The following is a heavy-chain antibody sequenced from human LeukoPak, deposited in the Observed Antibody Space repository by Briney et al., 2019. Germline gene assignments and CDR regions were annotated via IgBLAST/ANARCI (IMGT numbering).Heavy chain of an antibody. J-gene: IGHJ5*02. CDR3: ARLGGQKGENWFDP. CDR1: GYTFTGYY. Sequence: GASVKVSCKASGYTFTGYYMHWVRQAPGQGLEWMGGIIPIFGTANYAQKFQGRVTITADESTSTAYMELSSLRFEDTAVYYCARLGGQKGENWFDPWGQGTLVTVSS. D-gene: IGHD3-16*01. V-gene: IGHV1-69*13. CDR2: IIPIFGTA.